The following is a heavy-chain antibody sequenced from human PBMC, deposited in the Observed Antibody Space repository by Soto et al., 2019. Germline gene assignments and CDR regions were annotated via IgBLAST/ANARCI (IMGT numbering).Heavy chain of an antibody. D-gene: IGHD2-15*01. CDR2: ISGTGGST. CDR1: GFTFSSYG. J-gene: IGHJ4*02. Sequence: GVLRLSCAASGFTFSSYGMSWVRQAPGKGLEWVSGISGTGGSTYYADSVKGRFTISRDNSKNTLFLQMDSLRAEDTAVYYCARKSDCSGGSCPYYFDYWGQGTLVTVSS. CDR3: ARKSDCSGGSCPYYFDY. V-gene: IGHV3-23*01.